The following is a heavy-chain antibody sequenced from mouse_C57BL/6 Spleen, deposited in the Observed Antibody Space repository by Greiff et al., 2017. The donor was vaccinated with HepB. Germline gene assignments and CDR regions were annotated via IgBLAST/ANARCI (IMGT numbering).Heavy chain of an antibody. CDR3: ARGDYDYSAWFAY. D-gene: IGHD2-4*01. CDR1: GFTFSSYA. Sequence: EVQLVESGGGLVKPGGSLKLSCAASGFTFSSYAMSWVRQTPEKRLEWVATISDGGSYTYYPDNVKGGFTSSRDNAKNNLYLQMSHLKSEDTAMYYCARGDYDYSAWFAYWGQGTLVTVSA. V-gene: IGHV5-4*01. J-gene: IGHJ3*01. CDR2: ISDGGSYT.